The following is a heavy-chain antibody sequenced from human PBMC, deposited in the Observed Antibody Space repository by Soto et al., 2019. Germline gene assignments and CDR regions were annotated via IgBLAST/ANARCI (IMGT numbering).Heavy chain of an antibody. Sequence: GGSLRLSCAASGFTFSSYWMHWVRQAPGKGLVWVSRINSDGSSTSYADSVKGRFTISRDNAKNTLYLQMNSLRAEDTAVYYCARVYYYGSGSYSYYYYGMDVWGQGTTVNVSS. CDR1: GFTFSSYW. CDR2: INSDGSST. CDR3: ARVYYYGSGSYSYYYYGMDV. V-gene: IGHV3-74*01. J-gene: IGHJ6*02. D-gene: IGHD3-10*01.